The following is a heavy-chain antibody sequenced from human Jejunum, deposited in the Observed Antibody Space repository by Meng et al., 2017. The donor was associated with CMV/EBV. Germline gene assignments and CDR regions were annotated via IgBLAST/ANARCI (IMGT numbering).Heavy chain of an antibody. V-gene: IGHV3-23*01. J-gene: IGHJ2*01. CDR3: TRPPAGSGSYHANWYFDL. D-gene: IGHD3-10*01. Sequence: FTLSSYGMAWVRQAPGKGLEWVSAISGDGGGTNYADSVKGRFTISRDNSKNTLYLHMSSLRAEDTAIYYCTRPPAGSGSYHANWYFDLWGRGTLVTVSS. CDR1: FTLSSYG. CDR2: ISGDGGGT.